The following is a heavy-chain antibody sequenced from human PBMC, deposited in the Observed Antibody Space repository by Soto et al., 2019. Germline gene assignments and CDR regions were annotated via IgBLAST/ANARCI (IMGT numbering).Heavy chain of an antibody. D-gene: IGHD6-13*01. V-gene: IGHV3-21*01. CDR3: AREGLSSSWYATDAFDI. J-gene: IGHJ3*02. Sequence: GGSLRLSCAASGFTFSSYSMNWVRQAPGKGLEWVSSISSSSSYIYYADSVKGRFTISRDNAKNSLYLQMNSLRAEDTAVYYCAREGLSSSWYATDAFDIWGQGTMVTVSS. CDR2: ISSSSSYI. CDR1: GFTFSSYS.